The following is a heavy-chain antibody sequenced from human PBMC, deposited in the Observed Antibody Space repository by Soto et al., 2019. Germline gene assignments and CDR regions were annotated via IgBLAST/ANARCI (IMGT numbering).Heavy chain of an antibody. Sequence: SETLSLTCTVSGGSTSSGDYYWSWIRQPPGKGLEWIGYIYYSGSTYYNPSLKSRVTISVDTSKNQFSLKLSSVTAADTAVYYCARDRNSVVDYWGQGTLVTVSS. V-gene: IGHV4-30-4*01. CDR3: ARDRNSVVDY. J-gene: IGHJ4*02. CDR1: GGSTSSGDYY. CDR2: IYYSGST. D-gene: IGHD5-18*01.